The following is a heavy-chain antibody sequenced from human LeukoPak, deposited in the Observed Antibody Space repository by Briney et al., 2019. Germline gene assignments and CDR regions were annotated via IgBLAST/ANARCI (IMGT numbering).Heavy chain of an antibody. CDR3: AIGGEGSGTYFGH. CDR1: GFSFDRYE. Sequence: PGGSLRVSCAASGFSFDRYEMNWVRRAPGRGLEWISYVSANGATTYYAESVRGRFSISRDNAKTSLSLQMNSLRVEDTAVYYCAIGGEGSGTYFGHWGQGTLVTVFS. CDR2: VSANGATT. V-gene: IGHV3-48*03. J-gene: IGHJ1*01. D-gene: IGHD1-26*01.